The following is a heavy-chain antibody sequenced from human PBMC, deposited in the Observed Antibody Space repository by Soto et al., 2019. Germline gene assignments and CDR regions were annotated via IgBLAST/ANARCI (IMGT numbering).Heavy chain of an antibody. V-gene: IGHV3-23*01. J-gene: IGHJ3*01. CDR1: GFTFSSYA. CDR2: ISGSGGTT. CDR3: SKYIEYSYGLDAFDV. D-gene: IGHD5-18*01. Sequence: EVQLLESGGGLLQPGGSLRLSCAASGFTFSSYAMSWVRQAPGKGLEWVSSISGSGGTTYYAGSVKGRFTISRDNSKNTLYLQMNSVRADDTAVYYRSKYIEYSYGLDAFDVWGQGTMVTVSS.